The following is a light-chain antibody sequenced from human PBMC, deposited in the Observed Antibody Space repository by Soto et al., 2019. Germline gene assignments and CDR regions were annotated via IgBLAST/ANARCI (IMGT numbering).Light chain of an antibody. J-gene: IGLJ2*01. Sequence: QSALTQPASVSGSPGQSITISCTGTSSDVGGYNYVSWYPQHPGKAPNLIIFDVSNRPSGVSNRFSGSKSGNSASLTISGLQAEDEADYYCSSYTGSNPPVVFGGGTKLTVL. CDR2: DVS. V-gene: IGLV2-14*01. CDR1: SSDVGGYNY. CDR3: SSYTGSNPPVV.